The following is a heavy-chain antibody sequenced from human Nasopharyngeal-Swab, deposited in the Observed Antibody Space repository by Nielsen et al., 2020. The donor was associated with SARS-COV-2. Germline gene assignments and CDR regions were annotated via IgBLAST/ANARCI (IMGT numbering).Heavy chain of an antibody. Sequence: GESLKISCVASGFTFSSYAMNWVRQAPGKGLECVSAISRTYSTYYADSVRGRFTVSRDNSKNTLYLQMSSLRAEGTAVYYCAKGTGMTYRAIDYWGQGTLVTASS. CDR1: GFTFSSYA. D-gene: IGHD1-14*01. J-gene: IGHJ4*02. CDR3: AKGTGMTYRAIDY. CDR2: ISRTYST. V-gene: IGHV3-23*01.